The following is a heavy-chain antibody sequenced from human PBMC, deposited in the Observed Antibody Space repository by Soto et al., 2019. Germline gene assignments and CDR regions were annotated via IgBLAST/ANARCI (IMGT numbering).Heavy chain of an antibody. D-gene: IGHD3-3*01. CDR1: GGSIGSSSYY. J-gene: IGHJ5*02. Sequence: KPSETPSLTCTVSGGSIGSSSYYWGGIRQPPGKGLEWIGSIYYSGSTYYNPSLKSRVTISVDTSKNQFSLKLSSVTAADTAVYYCARRTNYDFWSGYPNWFDPWGQGTLVTVS. CDR2: IYYSGST. V-gene: IGHV4-39*01. CDR3: ARRTNYDFWSGYPNWFDP.